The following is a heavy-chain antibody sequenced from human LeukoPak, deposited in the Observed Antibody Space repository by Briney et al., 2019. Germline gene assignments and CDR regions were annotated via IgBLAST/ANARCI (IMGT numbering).Heavy chain of an antibody. J-gene: IGHJ4*02. Sequence: PGGSLRLSCAASGFTFNSYGMNWVRQAPGKGLEWVSGISTGGGSTHYADSVKGRFTISRDNSKNTLYLQMNSLRAEDTAEYYCAKGATMAWGVFDYWGQGTLVTVSS. CDR3: AKGATMAWGVFDY. V-gene: IGHV3-23*01. CDR1: GFTFNSYG. D-gene: IGHD3-10*01. CDR2: ISTGGGST.